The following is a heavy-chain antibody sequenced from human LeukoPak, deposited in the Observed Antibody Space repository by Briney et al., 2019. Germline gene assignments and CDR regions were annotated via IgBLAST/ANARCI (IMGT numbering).Heavy chain of an antibody. Sequence: PGGSLRLSCAASGFTFSSYEMNWVRQAPGKGLEWVSYISSSGSTIYYVDSVKGRFTISRDNAKNSLYLQMNSLRAEDTAVYYCASRRTAYCGGDCPEGHWGQGTLVTVSS. CDR2: ISSSGSTI. J-gene: IGHJ4*02. V-gene: IGHV3-48*03. CDR3: ASRRTAYCGGDCPEGH. D-gene: IGHD2-21*02. CDR1: GFTFSSYE.